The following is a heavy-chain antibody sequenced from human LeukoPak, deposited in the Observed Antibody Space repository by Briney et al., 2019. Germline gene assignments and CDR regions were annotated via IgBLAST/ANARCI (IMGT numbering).Heavy chain of an antibody. J-gene: IGHJ4*02. V-gene: IGHV1-2*02. Sequence: ASLKVSCKASGYTFTGYYMHWVRQAPGQGLEWMGWIYPNTGATKYAQKFQGRVTMTRDTSISTAYMELSGLRPDDTAVYYCGTLLSNGPFDYWGQGSLVTVSS. CDR3: GTLLSNGPFDY. CDR1: GYTFTGYY. CDR2: IYPNTGAT.